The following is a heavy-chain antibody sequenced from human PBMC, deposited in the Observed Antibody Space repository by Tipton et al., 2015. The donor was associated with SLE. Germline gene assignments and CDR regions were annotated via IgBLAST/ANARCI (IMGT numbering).Heavy chain of an antibody. CDR2: IYTSGST. J-gene: IGHJ4*02. V-gene: IGHV4-61*02. Sequence: LRLSCTVSGGSISSGSYYWSWIRQPAGKGLEWIGRIYTSGSTNYNPSLKSRDTISVDTSKNQFSLKLSSVTAADTAVYYCAREAYFDYWGQGTLVTVSS. CDR1: GGSISSGSYY. CDR3: AREAYFDY.